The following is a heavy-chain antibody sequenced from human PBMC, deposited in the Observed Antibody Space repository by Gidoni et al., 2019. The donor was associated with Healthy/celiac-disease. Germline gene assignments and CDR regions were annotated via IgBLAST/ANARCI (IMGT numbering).Heavy chain of an antibody. CDR3: AKGNAGQQLVPMFNWFDP. J-gene: IGHJ5*02. D-gene: IGHD6-13*01. Sequence: EVQLVESGGGLVQPGRSLRLSCAASGFTFDDYAMHWVRQAPGKGLEWVAGISWNSGSIGYADSVKGRFTISRDNAKNSLYLQMNSLRAEDTALYYCAKGNAGQQLVPMFNWFDPWGQGTLVTVSS. CDR1: GFTFDDYA. V-gene: IGHV3-9*01. CDR2: ISWNSGSI.